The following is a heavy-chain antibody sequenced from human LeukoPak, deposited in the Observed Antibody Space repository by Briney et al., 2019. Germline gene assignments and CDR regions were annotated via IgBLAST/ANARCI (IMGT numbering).Heavy chain of an antibody. CDR2: INHYGST. CDR1: GESLSNYY. J-gene: IGHJ4*02. CDR3: ARLPGYYSRHGAPG. D-gene: IGHD3-10*01. Sequence: PSETLSLTCAVYGESLSNYYWSWIRQPPGKGLEWIGEINHYGSTNYNPSLKSRITISVDTSKNQFSLKLSSVTAADTAVYYCARLPGYYSRHGAPGWGQGTLVTVSS. V-gene: IGHV4-34*01.